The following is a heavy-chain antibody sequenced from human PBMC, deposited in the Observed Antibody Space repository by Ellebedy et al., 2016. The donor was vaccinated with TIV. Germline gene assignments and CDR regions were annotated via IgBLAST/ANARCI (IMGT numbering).Heavy chain of an antibody. CDR3: ARSGEHDT. CDR1: GFTVSTNY. D-gene: IGHD1-26*01. Sequence: GESLKISCAASGFTVSTNYMSWVRQAPGKGLEWVSVIYSGGNTYYAGSVKGRFTISRDSSKNTLYLQMNSLRAEDTAVYYCARSGEHDTWGQGTLVTVSS. J-gene: IGHJ5*02. V-gene: IGHV3-66*01. CDR2: IYSGGNT.